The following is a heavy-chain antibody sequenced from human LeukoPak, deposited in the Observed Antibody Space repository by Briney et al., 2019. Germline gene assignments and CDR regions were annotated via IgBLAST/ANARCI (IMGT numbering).Heavy chain of an antibody. D-gene: IGHD2-15*01. CDR2: ISSIGSTI. CDR3: ARYRGSGCFDP. Sequence: GGSLRLSCAASGFTFSSYEMNWVRQAPGKGLEWGSYISSIGSTIYYADSVKARFTISRDNAKPSLYLQMNSLRAEDTAVYFCARYRGSGCFDPWGQGTLVTVSS. CDR1: GFTFSSYE. V-gene: IGHV3-48*03. J-gene: IGHJ5*02.